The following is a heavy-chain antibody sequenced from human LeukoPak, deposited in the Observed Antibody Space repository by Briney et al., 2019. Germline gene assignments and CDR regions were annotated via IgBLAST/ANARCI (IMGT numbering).Heavy chain of an antibody. CDR2: ISAYNGNT. V-gene: IGHV1-18*01. Sequence: ASVKVSCKDSGYTFTSYGISWVRQGPGPRLERMGWISAYNGNTNYAQKRQGRVTITTDTSTITAHMELRSLRSDDTAVYYRARGARAYYYYMDVWGKGTTVTVSS. CDR3: ARGARAYYYYMDV. CDR1: GYTFTSYG. J-gene: IGHJ6*03.